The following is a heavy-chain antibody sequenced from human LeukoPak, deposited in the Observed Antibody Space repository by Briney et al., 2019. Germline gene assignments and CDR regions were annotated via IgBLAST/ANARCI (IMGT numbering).Heavy chain of an antibody. CDR2: IKEDGSEK. J-gene: IGHJ6*03. CDR3: ARAGMETDPLDYYYYMDV. V-gene: IGHV3-7*04. Sequence: GGSLRLSCAASGFTFSSYWMHWVRQAPGKGLEWVASIKEDGSEKYYVDSVKGRFTISRDNAKNSLYLQMNSLRAEDTAVYYCARAGMETDPLDYYYYMDVWGKGTTVTVSS. D-gene: IGHD5-18*01. CDR1: GFTFSSYW.